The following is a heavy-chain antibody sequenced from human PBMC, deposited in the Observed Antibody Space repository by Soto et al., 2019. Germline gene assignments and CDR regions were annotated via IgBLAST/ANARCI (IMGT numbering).Heavy chain of an antibody. CDR1: GFTFSSYD. D-gene: IGHD4-17*01. CDR2: IGTAGDT. CDR3: ARETDYGGYWYFDL. J-gene: IGHJ2*01. V-gene: IGHV3-13*01. Sequence: GGSLRLSCAASGFTFSSYDMHWVRQATGKGLEWVSAIGTAGDTYYPGSVKGRFTISRENAKNSLYLQMNSLRAGDTAVYYCARETDYGGYWYFDLWGRGTLVTVSS.